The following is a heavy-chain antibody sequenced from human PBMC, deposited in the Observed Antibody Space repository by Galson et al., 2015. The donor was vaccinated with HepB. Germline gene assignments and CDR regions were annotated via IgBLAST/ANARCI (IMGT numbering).Heavy chain of an antibody. J-gene: IGHJ4*02. D-gene: IGHD6-13*01. V-gene: IGHV2-70*01. Sequence: PALVKPTQTLTLTCTFSGFSLSTSGMCVSWIRQPPGKALEWLALIDWDDDKYYSTSLKTRLTISKDTSKNQVVLTMTNMDPVDTATYYCARSSYSSSWYDFDYWGQGTLVTVSS. CDR3: ARSSYSSSWYDFDY. CDR2: IDWDDDK. CDR1: GFSLSTSGMC.